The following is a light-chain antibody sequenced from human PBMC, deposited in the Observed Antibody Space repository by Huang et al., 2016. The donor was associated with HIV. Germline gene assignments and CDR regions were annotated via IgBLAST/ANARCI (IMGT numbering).Light chain of an antibody. CDR2: LGS. J-gene: IGKJ2*01. CDR1: QSLLHSNTYNY. Sequence: DIVMIQSPLSLPVTPGEPASISCRSSQSLLHSNTYNYLDWYLQKPGQSPQLLIYLGSSRPSGVPDRFSGGGSSARFSLNISRVEADDAGIYYCMEALKTPYTFGQGTKLEIK. V-gene: IGKV2-28*01. CDR3: MEALKTPYT.